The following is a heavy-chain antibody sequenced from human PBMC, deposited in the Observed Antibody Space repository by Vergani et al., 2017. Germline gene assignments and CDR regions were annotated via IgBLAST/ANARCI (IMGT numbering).Heavy chain of an antibody. CDR2: IYYSGST. V-gene: IGHV4-59*01. D-gene: IGHD2-15*01. Sequence: QVQLQESGPGLVKPSETLSLTCTVPGGSISSYYWSWIRQPPGKGLEWIGYIYYSGSTNYNPSLKSRVTISVDTSKNQFSLKLSSVTAADTAVYYCARGYSGCSGGSCYLSDYYYGMDVWGQGP. CDR1: GGSISSYY. J-gene: IGHJ6*02. CDR3: ARGYSGCSGGSCYLSDYYYGMDV.